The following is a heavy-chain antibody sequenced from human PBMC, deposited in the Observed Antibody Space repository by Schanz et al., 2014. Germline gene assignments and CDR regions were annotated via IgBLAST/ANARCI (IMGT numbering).Heavy chain of an antibody. J-gene: IGHJ2*01. CDR3: ARLSVAGRPHVNYWYFDL. Sequence: QVQLVQSGAEVKKPGASVKVSCQTSGYTFTAYGINWVRQAPGQGLEWIGWISAQTGDTRYAQKMQGRVTMTRDTSISTAYMEVSRLKSDDTAVYYCARLSVAGRPHVNYWYFDLWGRGTLVTVSS. D-gene: IGHD6-19*01. CDR1: GYTFTAYG. CDR2: ISAQTGDT. V-gene: IGHV1-18*01.